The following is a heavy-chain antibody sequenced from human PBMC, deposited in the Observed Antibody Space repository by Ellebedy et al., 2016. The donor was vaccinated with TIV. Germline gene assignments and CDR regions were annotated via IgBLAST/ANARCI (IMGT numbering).Heavy chain of an antibody. D-gene: IGHD6-19*01. CDR1: GYSISSGYY. CDR2: IYHSGST. CDR3: ARSSGWYGGYDY. V-gene: IGHV4-38-2*02. Sequence: SETLSLXXTVSGYSISSGYYWGWIRQPPGKGLEWIGSIYHSGSTYYNPSLKSRVTISVDTSKNQFSLRLSSVTAADTAVYSCARSSGWYGGYDYWGQGTLVTVSS. J-gene: IGHJ4*02.